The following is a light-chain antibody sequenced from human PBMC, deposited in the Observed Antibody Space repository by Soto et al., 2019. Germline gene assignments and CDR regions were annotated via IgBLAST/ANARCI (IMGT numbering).Light chain of an antibody. CDR2: DVS. CDR3: SSSTTSSTLV. CDR1: SSDVGGYNY. J-gene: IGLJ2*01. V-gene: IGLV2-14*01. Sequence: QSALTQPASVSGSPGQSITISCTGTSSDVGGYNYVSWYQQHPGKAPKLMIYDVSNRPSGVSNRFSGSKSGNTASLTISGLQAEDEADYYCSSSTTSSTLVFGGGTQLTV.